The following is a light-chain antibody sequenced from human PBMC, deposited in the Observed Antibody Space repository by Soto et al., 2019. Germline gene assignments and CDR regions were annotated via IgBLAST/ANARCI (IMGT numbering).Light chain of an antibody. V-gene: IGKV1-39*01. Sequence: DIQMTQSPSSLSASVGDRVTITCRASQTISSYLNWYQQKPGKAPKLLIYAPSSLQSGVPSRFSGSGSGTDFTLTISNLQPEDFATYYCQQSYSTPITFGQGTRLEIK. CDR3: QQSYSTPIT. CDR1: QTISSY. J-gene: IGKJ5*01. CDR2: APS.